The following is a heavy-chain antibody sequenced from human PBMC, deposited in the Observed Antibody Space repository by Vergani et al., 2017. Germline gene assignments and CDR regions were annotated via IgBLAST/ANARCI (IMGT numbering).Heavy chain of an antibody. V-gene: IGHV1-69*12. J-gene: IGHJ6*03. CDR3: ARGPTRPKYDSSGYYPREYYYYYMDV. D-gene: IGHD3-22*01. Sequence: QVQLVQSGAEVKKPGSSVKVSCKASGGTFSSYAISWVRQAPGQGFEWMGGIIPIFGTANYAQKFQGRVTITADESTSTAYMELSSLRSEDTAVYYCARGPTRPKYDSSGYYPREYYYYYMDVWGKGTTVTVSS. CDR2: IIPIFGTA. CDR1: GGTFSSYA.